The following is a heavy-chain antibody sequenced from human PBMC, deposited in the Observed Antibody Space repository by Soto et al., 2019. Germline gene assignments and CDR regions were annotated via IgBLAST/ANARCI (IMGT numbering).Heavy chain of an antibody. D-gene: IGHD6-19*01. Sequence: SETLSLTCPVSGGSISSYYWSWIRQPPGKGLEWIGYIYYSGSTNYNPSLKSRVSISVDTSKNQFSLKLSSVTAADTAVYYCVSDRGIGVPRGGFDHCGRGSPVTGSS. V-gene: IGHV4-59*01. CDR2: IYYSGST. CDR1: GGSISSYY. CDR3: VSDRGIGVPRGGFDH. J-gene: IGHJ5*02.